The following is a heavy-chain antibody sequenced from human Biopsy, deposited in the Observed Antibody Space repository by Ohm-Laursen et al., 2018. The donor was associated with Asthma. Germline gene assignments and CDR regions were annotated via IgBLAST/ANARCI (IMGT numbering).Heavy chain of an antibody. CDR1: GYSLTDLS. V-gene: IGHV1-24*01. CDR2: HDHEEGGT. Sequence: ATVKISCKISGYSLTDLSMHWVRQAPGQGLEWMGGHDHEEGGTVNARRFQGRVTMTEDTSTDTAYVELSSLSSDDTAVYYCASDFPKDYVRYNFQFWGQGTLVTVSS. J-gene: IGHJ4*02. CDR3: ASDFPKDYVRYNFQF. D-gene: IGHD4-17*01.